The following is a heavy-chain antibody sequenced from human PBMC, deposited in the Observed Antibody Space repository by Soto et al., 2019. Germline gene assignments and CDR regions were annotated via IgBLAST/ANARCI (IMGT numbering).Heavy chain of an antibody. CDR3: AREGEVEMTHDAFDI. CDR1: GYTFTSYA. V-gene: IGHV1-3*05. CDR2: INAGNGNT. J-gene: IGHJ3*02. D-gene: IGHD2-15*01. Sequence: QVQLVQSGAEEKKPGASVKVSCKASGYTFTSYAMHWVRQAPGQRLEWMGWINAGNGNTKYSQKFQGRVTITRDTSASTAYMELSSLRSEDTAVYYCAREGEVEMTHDAFDIWGQGTMVTVSS.